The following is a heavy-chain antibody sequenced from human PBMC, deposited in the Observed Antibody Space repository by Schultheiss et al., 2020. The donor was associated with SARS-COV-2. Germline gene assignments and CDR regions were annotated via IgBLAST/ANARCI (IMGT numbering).Heavy chain of an antibody. CDR2: ISWNSGSI. CDR3: ARLSTPMIVVVISYYFDY. CDR1: GFTFDDYA. V-gene: IGHV3-9*01. J-gene: IGHJ4*02. Sequence: SLKISCAASGFTFDDYAMHWVRQAPGKGLEWVSGISWNSGSIGYADSVKGRFTISRDNAKNSLYLQMNSLRAEDTAVYYCARLSTPMIVVVISYYFDYWGQGTLVTVSS. D-gene: IGHD3-22*01.